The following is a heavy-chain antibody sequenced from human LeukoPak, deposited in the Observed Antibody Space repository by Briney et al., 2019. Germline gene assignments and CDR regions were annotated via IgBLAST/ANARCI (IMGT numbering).Heavy chain of an antibody. Sequence: SETLSLTCTVSGGSISSYYWSWIRQPPGKGLEWIGYIYYSGSTNYNPSLKSRVTISVDTSKNQFSLKLSSVTAADTAVYYCAREDILTGQVDYWGQGTLVTVSS. J-gene: IGHJ4*02. CDR3: AREDILTGQVDY. CDR1: GGSISSYY. CDR2: IYYSGST. D-gene: IGHD3-9*01. V-gene: IGHV4-59*01.